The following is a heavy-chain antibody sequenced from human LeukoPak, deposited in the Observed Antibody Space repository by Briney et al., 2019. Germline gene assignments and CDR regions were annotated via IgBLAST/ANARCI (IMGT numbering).Heavy chain of an antibody. J-gene: IGHJ5*02. CDR1: GFTFNNYG. CDR2: IRYDGSNK. D-gene: IGHD3-10*01. V-gene: IGHV3-30*02. CDR3: AKDWSYYGLTSWATFDP. Sequence: PGGSLRLSCAASGFTFNNYGMHWVRQAPGKGLEWVAFIRYDGSNKNYADSVKGRFTISRDDSKNTVYLQMNSLRAEDTAVYYCAKDWSYYGLTSWATFDPWGQGTLVTVSS.